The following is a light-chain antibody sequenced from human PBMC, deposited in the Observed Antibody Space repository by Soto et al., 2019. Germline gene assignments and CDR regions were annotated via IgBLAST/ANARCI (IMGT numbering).Light chain of an antibody. CDR2: GND. Sequence: QSVLTQPPSVSGAPGQGFTISCTGSSSNIGAGYDVHWYQQLPVAAPKLLIFGNDNRPSGVPDRFSGSRSGTSASLAITGLQAEDEADYYCQSYDRSLSGSVFGAGTKLTVL. V-gene: IGLV1-40*01. CDR1: SSNIGAGYD. J-gene: IGLJ1*01. CDR3: QSYDRSLSGSV.